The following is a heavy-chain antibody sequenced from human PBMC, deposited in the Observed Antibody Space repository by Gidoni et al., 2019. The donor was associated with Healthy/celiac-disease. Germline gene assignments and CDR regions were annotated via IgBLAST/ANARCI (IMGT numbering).Heavy chain of an antibody. CDR1: GYTFTGYY. CDR3: ARAGGRDGYNYDAFDI. J-gene: IGHJ3*02. V-gene: IGHV1-2*04. D-gene: IGHD5-12*01. Sequence: QVQLVQSGAEVKKPGASVKVSCKASGYTFTGYYMPWVRQAPGQGLEWMGWINPNSGGTNYAQKFQGWVTMTRDTSISTAYMELSRLRSDDTAVYYCARAGGRDGYNYDAFDIWGQGTMVTVSS. CDR2: INPNSGGT.